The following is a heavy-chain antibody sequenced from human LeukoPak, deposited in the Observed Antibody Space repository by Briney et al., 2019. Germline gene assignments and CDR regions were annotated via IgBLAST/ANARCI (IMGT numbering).Heavy chain of an antibody. CDR3: ARGSGSYPTVFDY. V-gene: IGHV3-21*01. D-gene: IGHD1-26*01. J-gene: IGHJ4*02. Sequence: GGSLRRSCAASGFTFSSYSRNWLRQAPGKGLEGVSSISSSGSFIYYADSVKGRLTTSRDNAKNSLYLQMNSLRAEDTAVYCCARGSGSYPTVFDYWGQGTLVTVSS. CDR1: GFTFSSYS. CDR2: ISSSGSFI.